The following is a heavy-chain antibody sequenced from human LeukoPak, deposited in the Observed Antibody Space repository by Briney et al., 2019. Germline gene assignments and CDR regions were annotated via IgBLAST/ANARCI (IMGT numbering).Heavy chain of an antibody. CDR3: ARGAEWELLTNDAFDI. Sequence: TSETLSLTCTVSGGSISSSSYYWGWIRQPPGKGLEWIGNIYYSGSTYYNPSLKSRVTISVDTSKNQFSLKLSSVTAADTAVYYCARGAEWELLTNDAFDIWGQGTMVTVSS. V-gene: IGHV4-39*01. J-gene: IGHJ3*02. CDR1: GGSISSSSYY. D-gene: IGHD1-26*01. CDR2: IYYSGST.